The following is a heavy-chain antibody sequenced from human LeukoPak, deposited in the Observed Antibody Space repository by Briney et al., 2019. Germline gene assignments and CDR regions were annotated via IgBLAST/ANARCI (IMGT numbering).Heavy chain of an antibody. CDR1: GFTFSSYA. CDR3: ARASTTVTDY. CDR2: ISYDGSNK. Sequence: GGSLRLSCAASGFTFSSYAMHWVRQAPGKGLEWVAVISYDGSNKYYADSVKGRITISRDNSKNTLYLQMNSLKAEDTAVYYCARASTTVTDYWGQGTLVTVSS. D-gene: IGHD4-17*01. J-gene: IGHJ4*02. V-gene: IGHV3-30*04.